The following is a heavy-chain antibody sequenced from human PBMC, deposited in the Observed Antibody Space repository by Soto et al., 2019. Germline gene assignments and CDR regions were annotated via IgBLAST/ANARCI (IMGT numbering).Heavy chain of an antibody. CDR1: GGSITNYY. CDR3: ARHGFGTLHGLVDV. V-gene: IGHV4-59*08. Sequence: QVQLQESGPGLVKPSETLSHTCTVSGGSITNYYCSWLRQPPGKGLEWIGYIQYSGYSAYNLSLKRRVTMSMDTSKTHFSLMLESVTAADTAVYYCARHGFGTLHGLVDVWGQGTTVIVSS. D-gene: IGHD3-10*01. J-gene: IGHJ6*02. CDR2: IQYSGYS.